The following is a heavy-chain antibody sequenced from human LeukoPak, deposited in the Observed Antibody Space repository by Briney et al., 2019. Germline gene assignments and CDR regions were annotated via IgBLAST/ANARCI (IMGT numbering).Heavy chain of an antibody. CDR2: LHPNNGAT. D-gene: IGHD3-10*01. Sequence: ASVKVSCKASGYIFTGYYMKWVRQARGQGLEWMGWLHPNNGATNYAQKFQGRITLTRDPSISTAYMELSSLTSDDTAVYFCARWQEGSGTYYIDYWGQGTLVTVSS. V-gene: IGHV1-2*02. CDR3: ARWQEGSGTYYIDY. J-gene: IGHJ4*02. CDR1: GYIFTGYY.